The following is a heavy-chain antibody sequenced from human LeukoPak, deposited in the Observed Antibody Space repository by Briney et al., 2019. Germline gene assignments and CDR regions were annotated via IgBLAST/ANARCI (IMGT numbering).Heavy chain of an antibody. CDR1: GYTFTDYY. J-gene: IGHJ4*02. V-gene: IGHV1-2*06. Sequence: GESLKVSCKASGYTFTDYYMHWVRQAPGQGLEWMGRINPNYGGTDYAQKFQGRVTMTRDTFINTAYMELTRLRSDDTAVYYCARKASSTYDYWGQGSLVTVSS. CDR3: ARKASSTYDY. CDR2: INPNYGGT. D-gene: IGHD2-2*01.